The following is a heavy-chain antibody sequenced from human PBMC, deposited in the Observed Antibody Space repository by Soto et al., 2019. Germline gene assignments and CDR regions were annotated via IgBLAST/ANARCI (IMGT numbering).Heavy chain of an antibody. CDR3: AKXRRRITIFGVVIIQFDY. CDR1: GFTFSSYA. CDR2: ISGSGGST. D-gene: IGHD3-3*01. V-gene: IGHV3-23*01. J-gene: IGHJ4*02. Sequence: GGSLRLSCAASGFTFSSYAMSWVRQAPGKGLEWVSAISGSGGSTYYADSVKGRFTISRDNSKNTLYLQMDSLRAEDTAVYYCAKXRRRITIFGVVIIQFDYWGQGTLVTVSS.